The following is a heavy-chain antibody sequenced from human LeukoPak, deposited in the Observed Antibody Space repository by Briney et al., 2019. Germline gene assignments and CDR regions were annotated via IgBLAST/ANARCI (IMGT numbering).Heavy chain of an antibody. D-gene: IGHD5-18*01. J-gene: IGHJ4*02. CDR3: ARGAYIYGNPLFDH. Sequence: GGSLRLSCAASGLTVSSKDMSWARQAPGKGLEWVSIIYSGGSAYYADSAKGRFTTSRDNSKNTVYLQMNSLRAEDTAVYYCARGAYIYGNPLFDHWGQGTLVTVSS. V-gene: IGHV3-66*01. CDR1: GLTVSSKD. CDR2: IYSGGSA.